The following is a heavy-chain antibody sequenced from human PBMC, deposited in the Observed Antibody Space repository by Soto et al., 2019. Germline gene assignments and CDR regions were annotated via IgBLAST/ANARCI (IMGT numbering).Heavy chain of an antibody. CDR3: ARLGASIAVAGIQPNGMDV. CDR2: INHSGST. D-gene: IGHD6-19*01. CDR1: GGSFSGYY. J-gene: IGHJ6*02. V-gene: IGHV4-34*01. Sequence: QVQLQQWGAGLLKHSETLSLTCAVYGGSFSGYYWSWIRQPPGKGLEWIGEINHSGSTKYNPSLKSRVTISVDTYDNQFSLKLRAVTAAGTAVCFLARLGASIAVAGIQPNGMDVWGQGATVTVSS.